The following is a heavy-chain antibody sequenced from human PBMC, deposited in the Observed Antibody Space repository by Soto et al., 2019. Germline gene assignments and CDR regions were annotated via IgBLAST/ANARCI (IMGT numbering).Heavy chain of an antibody. J-gene: IGHJ6*02. V-gene: IGHV1-18*01. CDR2: ISAYNGNT. Sequence: QVQLVQSGAEVKKPGASVKVSCKASGYTFTSYGISWVRQAPGQGLEGMGWISAYNGNTNYAQKLQGRVTMTTDTATSKAYMEMRSLRSDDTAVYYCARDRQFIYGDYYYYGMDVWGQGTTVTVSS. CDR1: GYTFTSYG. CDR3: ARDRQFIYGDYYYYGMDV. D-gene: IGHD4-17*01.